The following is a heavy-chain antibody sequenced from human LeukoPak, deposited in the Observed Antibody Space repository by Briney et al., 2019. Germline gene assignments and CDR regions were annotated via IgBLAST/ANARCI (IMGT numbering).Heavy chain of an antibody. V-gene: IGHV3-13*04. CDR1: RFTYSTCD. D-gene: IGHD3-10*01. J-gene: IGHJ3*01. CDR2: IDVVGGT. Sequence: GGSLRLFCAASRFTYSTCDVQGARQVTGKGLEWVSGIDVVGGTYYPGSVKGRFTISRENAKNSLHLQMNSLSAGDTAVYFCVRRSRASRSYSDAFDPWGQGTLVTVSS. CDR3: VRRSRASRSYSDAFDP.